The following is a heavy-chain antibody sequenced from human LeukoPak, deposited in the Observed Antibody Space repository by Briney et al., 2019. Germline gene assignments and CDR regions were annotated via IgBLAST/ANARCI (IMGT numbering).Heavy chain of an antibody. CDR3: ARDTGTNYDFWSGYHPLNYYYGMDV. D-gene: IGHD3-3*01. J-gene: IGHJ6*02. CDR2: ISAYNVKT. Sequence: ASVKVSCKASGYTLTSYGISWVRQAPGQGLEWMGWISAYNVKTNYAQKLQGRVTMTTDTSTSTAYMELRSLRSDDTAVYYCARDTGTNYDFWSGYHPLNYYYGMDVWGQGTTVTVSS. V-gene: IGHV1-18*01. CDR1: GYTLTSYG.